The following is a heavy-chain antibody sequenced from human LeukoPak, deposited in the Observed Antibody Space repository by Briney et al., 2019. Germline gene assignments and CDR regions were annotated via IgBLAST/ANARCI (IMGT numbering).Heavy chain of an antibody. V-gene: IGHV4-59*01. D-gene: IGHD6-13*01. CDR2: IYYSGST. Sequence: SKTLSLTCTVSGGSISSYYWSWIRQPPGKGLEWIGYIYYSGSTNYNPSLKSRVTISVDTSKNQFSLKLSSVTAADTAVYYCARTTEAHSWRTRYYDYYMDVWGKGTTVTVSS. CDR3: ARTTEAHSWRTRYYDYYMDV. J-gene: IGHJ6*03. CDR1: GGSISSYY.